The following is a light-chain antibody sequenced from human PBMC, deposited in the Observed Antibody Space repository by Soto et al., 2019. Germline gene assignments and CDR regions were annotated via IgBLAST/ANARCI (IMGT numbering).Light chain of an antibody. CDR3: QQYNNWPLT. CDR2: DAS. V-gene: IGKV3D-15*01. J-gene: IGKJ4*01. CDR1: QSISRT. Sequence: MTQSPSTLSASVGGTVNISCRASQSISRTLAWYQQKSGQPPRLLIYDASTRATGFPARFSGSGSGTEFTLTISSLQSEDFAVYYCQQYNNWPLTFGGGTKVDIK.